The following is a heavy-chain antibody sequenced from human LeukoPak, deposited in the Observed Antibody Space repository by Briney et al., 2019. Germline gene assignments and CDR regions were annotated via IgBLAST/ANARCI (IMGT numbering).Heavy chain of an antibody. Sequence: GASVKVSCKASGFTFTSSAMQWVRHARGQRLDWIGWIVVGCGNTNYAQKFQERVTITRDMSTSTAYMELSSLRSEDTAVYYCAAVILRYSSSWYDYWGQGTLVTVSS. CDR3: AAVILRYSSSWYDY. CDR2: IVVGCGNT. CDR1: GFTFTSSA. J-gene: IGHJ4*02. V-gene: IGHV1-58*02. D-gene: IGHD6-13*01.